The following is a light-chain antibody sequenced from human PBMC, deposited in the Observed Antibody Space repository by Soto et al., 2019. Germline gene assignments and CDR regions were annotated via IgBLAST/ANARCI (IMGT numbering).Light chain of an antibody. Sequence: DSQMTQSPSTLSASVGDRVSINCRASQSISAWLAWYQQKPGKAPKLLIYKASTLKSGVPSRFSGSGSGTEFTLTISSLQPDDFATYYCQHYNSYSEAFGQGTKVDIK. J-gene: IGKJ1*01. V-gene: IGKV1-5*03. CDR2: KAS. CDR3: QHYNSYSEA. CDR1: QSISAW.